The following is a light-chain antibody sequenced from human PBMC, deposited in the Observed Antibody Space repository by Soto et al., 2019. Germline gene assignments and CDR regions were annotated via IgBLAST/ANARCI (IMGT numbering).Light chain of an antibody. CDR3: GSYAGSNTDWV. CDR2: EVT. V-gene: IGLV2-8*01. CDR1: SSDVGGYNY. Sequence: QSALTQPPSASGSPGQSVTISCTGTSSDVGGYNYVSWYQQHPGKAPKLMIYEVTKRPSGVPDRFSGSKSGNTASLTVSGLQAEDEADDYCGSYAGSNTDWVFGGGTKLTVL. J-gene: IGLJ3*02.